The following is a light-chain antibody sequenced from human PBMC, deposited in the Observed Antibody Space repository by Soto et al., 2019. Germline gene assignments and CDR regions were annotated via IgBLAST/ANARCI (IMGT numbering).Light chain of an antibody. Sequence: QSALTQPASVSGSPGQSITISCTGTSSDVGGYNYVSWYQQHPGKAPKLMIYGVTNRPSGVSNRFSGSKSGNMASLTISGLQPEDEADYYCNSFAGSSYVFGTGTKLTVL. J-gene: IGLJ1*01. CDR3: NSFAGSSYV. CDR1: SSDVGGYNY. V-gene: IGLV2-14*01. CDR2: GVT.